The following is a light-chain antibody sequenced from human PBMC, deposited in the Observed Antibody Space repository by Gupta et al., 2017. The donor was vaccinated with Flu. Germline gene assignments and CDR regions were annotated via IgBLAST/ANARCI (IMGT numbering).Light chain of an antibody. Sequence: SVLTQPPSTSGPPGQRVTLSCSGSNSNLGSSFVYWYRRFPVVAPKMLIYSDDQRPSGVPARFSGSRSGTSASLAIGGLQAEAVADYYCASGEYSRSAWVFGGGTKLTVL. V-gene: IGLV1-47*01. J-gene: IGLJ3*02. CDR3: ASGEYSRSAWV. CDR1: NSNLGSSF. CDR2: SDD.